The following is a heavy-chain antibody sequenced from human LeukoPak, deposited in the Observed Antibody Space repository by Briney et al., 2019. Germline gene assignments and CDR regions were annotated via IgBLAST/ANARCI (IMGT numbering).Heavy chain of an antibody. Sequence: ASAKVSCKASGYTFTSYYMHWVRQAPGQGLEWMGIINPSGGSTSYAQKFQGRVTMTRDMSTSTVYMELSSLRSEDTAVYYCASLIWERGWLKRVNAFDIWGQGTMVTVSS. D-gene: IGHD5-12*01. CDR1: GYTFTSYY. CDR3: ASLIWERGWLKRVNAFDI. V-gene: IGHV1-46*01. J-gene: IGHJ3*02. CDR2: INPSGGST.